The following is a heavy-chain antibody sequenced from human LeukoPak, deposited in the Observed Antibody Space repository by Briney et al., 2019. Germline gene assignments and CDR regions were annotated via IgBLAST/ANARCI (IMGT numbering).Heavy chain of an antibody. CDR3: VKGVVVAASVWEYFQH. CDR2: INSNGGST. Sequence: TGGSLRLSCPASGFTLSNYAMHWVRQAPGKGLEYVSIINSNGGSTYYTDSVKGRFTISRDNAKNTLYLQMSSLRAEDTAVYYCVKGVVVAASVWEYFQHWGQGTLVTVSS. V-gene: IGHV3-64D*06. CDR1: GFTLSNYA. D-gene: IGHD2-15*01. J-gene: IGHJ1*01.